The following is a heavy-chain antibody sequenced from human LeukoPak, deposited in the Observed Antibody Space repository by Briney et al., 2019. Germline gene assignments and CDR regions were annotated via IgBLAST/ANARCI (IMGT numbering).Heavy chain of an antibody. CDR2: IYHSGST. Sequence: SETLSLTCTVSGYSISSGYYWGWIRQPPGKGLEWIGSIYHSGSTYYNPSLKSRVTISVDTSKNQFSLKLSSVTAADTAVYYCARGVIAVAGLNFDYWGQGTLVTVSS. CDR3: ARGVIAVAGLNFDY. J-gene: IGHJ4*02. CDR1: GYSISSGYY. V-gene: IGHV4-38-2*02. D-gene: IGHD6-19*01.